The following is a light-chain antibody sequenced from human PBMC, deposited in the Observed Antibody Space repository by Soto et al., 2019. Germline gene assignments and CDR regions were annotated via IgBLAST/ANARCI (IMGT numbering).Light chain of an antibody. J-gene: IGKJ5*01. CDR1: HSVNSNY. CDR3: QQYGDSPVT. CDR2: GAS. V-gene: IGKV3-20*01. Sequence: EIVLTQSPGTLSLSPGERATLSCRASHSVNSNYLAWYRQRPGQAPRLLIYGASTRATGVPDTFSGRGSGTDFTLTIIRLEPEDFAVYYCQQYGDSPVTFGQGTRLEIK.